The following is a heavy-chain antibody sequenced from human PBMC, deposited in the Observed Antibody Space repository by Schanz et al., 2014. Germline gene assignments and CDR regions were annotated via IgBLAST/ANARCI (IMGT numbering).Heavy chain of an antibody. CDR2: ISGTGGST. V-gene: IGHV3-23*04. CDR1: GFTFSSYA. D-gene: IGHD3-22*01. J-gene: IGHJ4*02. CDR3: AKDLPSDYYIAY. Sequence: EVQLVESGGALVQPGGSLRLSCVASGFTFSSYAMNWVRQAPGKGLKWVSGISGTGGSTYHADSVKGRFTISRDNSENTVYLQMNSLRAEDTAVYYCAKDLPSDYYIAYWGQGTLVTVSS.